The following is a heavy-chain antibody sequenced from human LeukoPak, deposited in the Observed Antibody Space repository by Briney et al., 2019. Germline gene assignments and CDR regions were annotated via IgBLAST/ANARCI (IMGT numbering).Heavy chain of an antibody. CDR3: ARGKDPHSKPTSAAAGTYI. D-gene: IGHD6-13*01. V-gene: IGHV1-69*05. Sequence: GASVKVSCKXSGYTFTSYAISWVRQAPGQGLEWMGTIIPIFGTTNYAQKFQGRVTITTDEFTSTVYMELSSLRSEDTAVYYCARGKDPHSKPTSAAAGTYIWGQGTMVTVSS. CDR2: IIPIFGTT. J-gene: IGHJ3*02. CDR1: GYTFTSYA.